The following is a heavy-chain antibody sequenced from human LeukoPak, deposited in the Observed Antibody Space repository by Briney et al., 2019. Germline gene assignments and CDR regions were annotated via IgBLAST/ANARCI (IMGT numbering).Heavy chain of an antibody. J-gene: IGHJ5*01. D-gene: IGHD5-12*01. Sequence: SQTLSLTCAISGDTISNNRAAWNWIRQSPSRGLEWLGRTYYRSKWSNDYAVSVKGRISINPDTSKNQFYLQLNSVTPEDTAVYFCARDAGGYGPGNWFDSWGQGTLVTVSS. CDR1: GDTISNNRAA. V-gene: IGHV6-1*01. CDR3: ARDAGGYGPGNWFDS. CDR2: TYYRSKWSN.